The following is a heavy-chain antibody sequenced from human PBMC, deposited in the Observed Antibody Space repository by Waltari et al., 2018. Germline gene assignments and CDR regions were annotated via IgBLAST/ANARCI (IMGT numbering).Heavy chain of an antibody. J-gene: IGHJ6*02. CDR3: ARFLFHTANYYYYGMDV. Sequence: QVQLQQWGAGLLKPSETLSLTCAVYGGSFSGYYWRWIRQPPGKGLEWIGEINHSGSTNYNPSLKSRVTISVDTSKNQFSLKLSSVTAADTAVYYCARFLFHTANYYYYGMDVWGQGTTVTVSS. D-gene: IGHD5-18*01. CDR2: INHSGST. CDR1: GGSFSGYY. V-gene: IGHV4-34*01.